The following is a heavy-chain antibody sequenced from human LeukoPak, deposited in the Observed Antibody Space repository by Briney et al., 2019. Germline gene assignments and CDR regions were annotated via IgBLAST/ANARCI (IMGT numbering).Heavy chain of an antibody. D-gene: IGHD3-3*01. V-gene: IGHV6-1*01. CDR2: TYYTSKWNT. J-gene: IGHJ5*02. CDR1: GDSVSTSGVA. Sequence: SQTLSLSCAISGDSVSTSGVAWNWVRQSPSRGLEWLGRTYYTSKWNTDYAVSVKSRIVVNPDTSKNQFSLKLRSVTAADTAVYYCARRAVFGAEGGWFDPWGQGTLVTVSS. CDR3: ARRAVFGAEGGWFDP.